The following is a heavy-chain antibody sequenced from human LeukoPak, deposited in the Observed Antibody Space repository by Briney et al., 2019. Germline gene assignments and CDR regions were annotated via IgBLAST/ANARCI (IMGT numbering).Heavy chain of an antibody. CDR2: IYTSGST. J-gene: IGHJ3*02. D-gene: IGHD3-22*01. V-gene: IGHV4-4*07. CDR1: NGSISGHY. CDR3: ARIRDTSGYYLGAFDI. Sequence: PSETLSLTCTVSNGSISGHYWRWIRQPAGKGLEWIGRIYTSGSTNYNPSLKSRLTMSLDTSKSQFSLRLTYVTAADTAVYYCARIRDTSGYYLGAFDIWGQGTTVTVSS.